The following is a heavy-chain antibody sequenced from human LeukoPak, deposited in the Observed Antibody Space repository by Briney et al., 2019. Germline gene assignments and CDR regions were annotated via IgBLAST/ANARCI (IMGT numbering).Heavy chain of an antibody. CDR2: IKQDGSEK. CDR3: AREVEMATIYYFDY. J-gene: IGHJ4*02. Sequence: PGGSLRLSCAASGFTFSSYWMSWVRQAPVKGLEWVANIKQDGSEKYYVDSVKGRFTISRDNAKNSLYLQMNSLRAEDTAVYYCAREVEMATIYYFDYWGQGTLVTVSS. D-gene: IGHD5-24*01. V-gene: IGHV3-7*01. CDR1: GFTFSSYW.